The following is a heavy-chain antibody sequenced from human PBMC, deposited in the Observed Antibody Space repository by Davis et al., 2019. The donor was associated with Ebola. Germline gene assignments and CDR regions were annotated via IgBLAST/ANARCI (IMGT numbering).Heavy chain of an antibody. CDR3: ARDRRPGGMVTLAY. Sequence: DSVKGRFTISRDNAKDSLYLQMNSLRAEDTAVYYCARDRRPGGMVTLAYWGQGTLVTVSS. J-gene: IGHJ4*02. V-gene: IGHV3-7*01. D-gene: IGHD5-18*01.